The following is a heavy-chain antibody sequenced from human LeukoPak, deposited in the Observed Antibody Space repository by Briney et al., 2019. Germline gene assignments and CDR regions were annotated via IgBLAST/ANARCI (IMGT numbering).Heavy chain of an antibody. J-gene: IGHJ3*02. D-gene: IGHD3-10*01. CDR1: GGSISSGGYY. CDR3: ARDQGGYGGYAFDI. V-gene: IGHV4-31*03. CDR2: IYYSGST. Sequence: SETLSLTCTVSGGSISSGGYYWSWIRQHPGKGLEWIGYIYYSGSTYYNPSLKSRVTISVDRSKNQFSLKLSSVTAADTAVYYCARDQGGYGGYAFDIWGQGTMVTVSS.